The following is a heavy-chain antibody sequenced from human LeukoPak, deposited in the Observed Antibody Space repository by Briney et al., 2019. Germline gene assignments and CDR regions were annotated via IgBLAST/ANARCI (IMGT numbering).Heavy chain of an antibody. Sequence: SETLSLTCAVYGGSFSGYYWSWIRQPPGKGLEWIGEINHSGSTNYNPSLKSRVTISVDTSKNQFSLKLSSVTAADTAVYYCARWTQCSGGSCYVGRDAFDIWGQGTMVTVSS. CDR3: ARWTQCSGGSCYVGRDAFDI. D-gene: IGHD2-15*01. V-gene: IGHV4-34*01. CDR2: INHSGST. CDR1: GGSFSGYY. J-gene: IGHJ3*02.